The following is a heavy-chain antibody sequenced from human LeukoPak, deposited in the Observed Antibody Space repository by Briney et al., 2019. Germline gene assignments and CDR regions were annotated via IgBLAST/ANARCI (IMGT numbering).Heavy chain of an antibody. CDR3: ARGWDGYYNPWFDY. Sequence: SETLSLTCAVYGGSFSGYYWSWIRQPPGKGLEWIGEINHSGSTNYNPALKSRVYISVDASTNQFSLKLRSVTAADTAVYYCARGWDGYYNPWFDYWGQGTLVTVSS. J-gene: IGHJ4*02. CDR2: INHSGST. V-gene: IGHV4-34*01. D-gene: IGHD3-9*01. CDR1: GGSFSGYY.